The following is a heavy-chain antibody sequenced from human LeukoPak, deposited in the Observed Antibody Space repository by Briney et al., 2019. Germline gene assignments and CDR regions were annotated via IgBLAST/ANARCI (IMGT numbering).Heavy chain of an antibody. CDR1: GGTFSSYA. V-gene: IGHV1-69*01. J-gene: IGHJ4*02. CDR2: IIPIFGPA. D-gene: IGHD2-2*01. Sequence: SVKVSCKASGGTFSSYAISWVRQAPGQGLEWMGGIIPIFGPANYAQKFQGRVTITADESTSTAYMELSSLRSEDTAVYYCARVDPIPGGSSTSCFDYWGQGTLVTVSS. CDR3: ARVDPIPGGSSTSCFDY.